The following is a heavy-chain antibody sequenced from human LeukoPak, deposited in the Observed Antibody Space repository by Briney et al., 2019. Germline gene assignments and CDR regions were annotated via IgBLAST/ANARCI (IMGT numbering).Heavy chain of an antibody. CDR2: ISSSSSYI. CDR3: ARGLAVAGAIIDY. J-gene: IGHJ4*02. CDR1: GFTFSSDS. D-gene: IGHD6-19*01. Sequence: PGGSLRLSCAASGFTFSSDSMNWVRQAPGKGLEWVSSISSSSSYIYYADSVKGRFTISRDNAKNSLYLQVNSLGAEDTAVYYCARGLAVAGAIIDYWGQGTLVTVSS. V-gene: IGHV3-21*01.